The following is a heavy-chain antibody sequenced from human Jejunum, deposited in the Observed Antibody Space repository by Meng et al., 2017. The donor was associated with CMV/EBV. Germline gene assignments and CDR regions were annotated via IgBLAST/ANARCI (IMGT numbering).Heavy chain of an antibody. CDR1: SFIFNNYS. CDR2: VSVDAVTT. V-gene: IGHV3-23*04. CDR3: AARRVGPNPFDY. J-gene: IGHJ4*02. Sequence: VDLVECGGGLVCTWGSLLIYCAASSFIFNNYSVVWVRRAQGKGTELVSIVSVDAVTTFYADYLRGRFTISRDNSKNTVYLQMNSLRAEDTAIYYCAARRVGPNPFDYWGQGILVTVSS. D-gene: IGHD1-26*01.